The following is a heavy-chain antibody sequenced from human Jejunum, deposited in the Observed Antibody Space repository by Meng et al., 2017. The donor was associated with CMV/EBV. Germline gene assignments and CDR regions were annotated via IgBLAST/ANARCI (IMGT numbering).Heavy chain of an antibody. Sequence: QVQQVQSGGEVKKPGTSVKVSCNASGYTFTSYGISWVRRAPREGLEWMGWISGYNGNTNYAQKLQGRVTMTTDTSTSTAYMKLRSLRSDDTAVYYCAREADGATFDYWGQGTLVTVSS. D-gene: IGHD4/OR15-4a*01. CDR1: GYTFTSYG. J-gene: IGHJ4*02. CDR3: AREADGATFDY. V-gene: IGHV1-18*01. CDR2: ISGYNGNT.